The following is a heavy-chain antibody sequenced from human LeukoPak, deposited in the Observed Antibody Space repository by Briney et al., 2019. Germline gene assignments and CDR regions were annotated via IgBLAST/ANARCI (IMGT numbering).Heavy chain of an antibody. CDR1: GFTFTNYI. Sequence: GGSLRLSCAASGFTFTNYIMSGVRQAPGKGLEWVSDISGSSSYIYYADSLKGRFTISRDNARNSLFLQMNSLRAEDTAVYFCARVFPLSVGATRGGAFDIWGQGTMVAVSS. J-gene: IGHJ3*02. CDR3: ARVFPLSVGATRGGAFDI. V-gene: IGHV3-21*01. D-gene: IGHD1-26*01. CDR2: ISGSSSYI.